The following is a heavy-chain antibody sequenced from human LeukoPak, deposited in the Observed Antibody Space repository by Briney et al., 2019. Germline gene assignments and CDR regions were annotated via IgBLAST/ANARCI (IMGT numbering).Heavy chain of an antibody. D-gene: IGHD6-13*01. CDR2: IWYDGSNK. V-gene: IGHV3-33*06. CDR1: GFTFSSYG. Sequence: GGSLRLSCAASGFTFSSYGMHWVRQAPRKGLEWGAVIWYDGSNKYYADSVKRRFTISRENSKTTLYLQMNSLTAEDTAVYYCAKSPYSSSWAPSYYYYMDVWGKGTTATVSS. CDR3: AKSPYSSSWAPSYYYYMDV. J-gene: IGHJ6*03.